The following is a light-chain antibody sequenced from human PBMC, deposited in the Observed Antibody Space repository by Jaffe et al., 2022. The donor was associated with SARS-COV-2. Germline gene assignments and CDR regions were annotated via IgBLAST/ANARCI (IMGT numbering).Light chain of an antibody. CDR2: AAS. J-gene: IGKJ2*01. CDR1: QPVGIY. Sequence: DIQMTQSPSSLSASVGDRVTITCRASQPVGIYLNWYQQKPGKAPMVLIYAASNLQSGVPSRFSGSGSGTDFTLTITSLQPEDFATYSCQQTYNTPYTFGQGTKLDIK. CDR3: QQTYNTPYT. V-gene: IGKV1-39*01.